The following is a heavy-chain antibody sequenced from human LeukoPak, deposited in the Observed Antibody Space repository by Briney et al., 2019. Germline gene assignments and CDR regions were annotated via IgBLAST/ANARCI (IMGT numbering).Heavy chain of an antibody. V-gene: IGHV3-23*01. CDR1: GFTFSTYA. Sequence: PGGSLRLSCAASGFTFSTYAMTWVRQAPGEGLEWVSAISGSGGNTYYADSVKGRFTISRDNSKNTLYLQMNSLRAEDTAVYYCAQVANYYDSSGYYTTRDYWGQGTLVTVSS. D-gene: IGHD3-22*01. J-gene: IGHJ4*02. CDR2: ISGSGGNT. CDR3: AQVANYYDSSGYYTTRDY.